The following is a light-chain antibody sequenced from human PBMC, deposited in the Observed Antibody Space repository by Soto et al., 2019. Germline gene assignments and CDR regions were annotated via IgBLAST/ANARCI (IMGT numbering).Light chain of an antibody. CDR3: QQYNSYPWT. V-gene: IGKV1-5*01. CDR2: DAS. CDR1: QSITTW. J-gene: IGKJ1*01. Sequence: DIQITKSPSTVSASVGDSVTITCRASQSITTWLAWYQQRPGQAPKLLIYDASSLESGVPSTFSGSASGTEFTLTISSLQPDDFATYYCQQYNSYPWTFGQGTKVDIK.